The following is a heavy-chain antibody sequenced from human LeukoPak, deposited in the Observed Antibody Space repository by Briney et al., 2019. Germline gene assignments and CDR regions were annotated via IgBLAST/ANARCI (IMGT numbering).Heavy chain of an antibody. CDR2: IYHSGST. CDR1: GYSISSGYY. Sequence: SETLSLTCTVSGYSISSGYYWGWIRQPPGKGLEWIGSIYHSGSTYYNPSLKSRVTISVDTSKNQFSLKLSSVTAADTAVYYCARDYSGVYYYYYGMDVWGQGTTVTVSS. D-gene: IGHD2-15*01. J-gene: IGHJ6*02. CDR3: ARDYSGVYYYYYGMDV. V-gene: IGHV4-38-2*02.